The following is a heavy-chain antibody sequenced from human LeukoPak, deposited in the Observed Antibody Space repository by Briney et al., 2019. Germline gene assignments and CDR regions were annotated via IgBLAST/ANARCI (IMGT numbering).Heavy chain of an antibody. J-gene: IGHJ4*02. V-gene: IGHV3-7*03. CDR3: AKEGRSLQTY. CDR2: IKEDGTET. D-gene: IGHD5-24*01. Sequence: GGSRRLSCAASGFMFSSNWVSWVRLAPGKGLGWVANIKEDGTETYYVDSVKGRFTISRDNAKNSLYLQMNSLRVEDTAVYYCAKEGRSLQTYWGQGTLVTVSS. CDR1: GFMFSSNW.